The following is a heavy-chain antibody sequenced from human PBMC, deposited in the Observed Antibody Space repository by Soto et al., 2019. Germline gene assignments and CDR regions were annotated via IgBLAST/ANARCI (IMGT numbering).Heavy chain of an antibody. D-gene: IGHD5-12*01. CDR1: GYTFISYD. V-gene: IGHV1-8*01. Sequence: QVQLVQSGAAVKKPGASVKVSCKASGYTFISYDINWVRQATRQGLEWMGWMNPNTGDTGYAQKFQGRGTMTGNTSLNTANLRVISLRSEDTVVYFCARGAGYMVGYWGQGTVVTVS. J-gene: IGHJ4*02. CDR3: ARGAGYMVGY. CDR2: MNPNTGDT.